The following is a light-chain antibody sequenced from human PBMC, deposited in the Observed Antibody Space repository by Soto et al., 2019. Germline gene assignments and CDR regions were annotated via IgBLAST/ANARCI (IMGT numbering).Light chain of an antibody. CDR1: QDISSS. CDR3: QQTKSYPST. J-gene: IGKJ4*01. CDR2: GAS. Sequence: QMTQSPSTLSASAGDRVTITCRASQDISSSLAWYQQKAGKAPKLLIYGASILQSGVPSGFSGSGFGTDFTLTISSLRAEDFAIYFCQQTKSYPSTFGGGTRVEI. V-gene: IGKV1-13*02.